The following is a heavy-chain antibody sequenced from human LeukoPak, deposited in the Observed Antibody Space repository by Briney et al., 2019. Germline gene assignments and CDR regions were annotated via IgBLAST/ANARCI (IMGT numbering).Heavy chain of an antibody. CDR2: IYPGDSDT. J-gene: IGHJ4*02. CDR3: ARRAPFYDILTGYYSGDYFDY. D-gene: IGHD3-9*01. V-gene: IGHV5-51*01. CDR1: GYSFTSYW. Sequence: GESLKISCKGSGYSFTSYWIGWVRQMPGKGLEWMGIIYPGDSDTRYRPSFQGQVTISADKSIGTAYRQWSSLKASDTAMYYCARRAPFYDILTGYYSGDYFDYWGQGTLVTVSS.